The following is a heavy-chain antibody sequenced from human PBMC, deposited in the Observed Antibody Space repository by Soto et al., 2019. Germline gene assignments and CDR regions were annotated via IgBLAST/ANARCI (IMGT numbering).Heavy chain of an antibody. CDR1: GFTFSSYE. CDR3: ARGGDSSGWYVSDY. Sequence: LRPSFAASGFTFSSYEMNWVRQAPGKGLEWVSYISSSGSTIYYADSVKGRFTISRDNAKNSLYLQMNSLRAEDTAVYYCARGGDSSGWYVSDYWGQGTLVTVSS. CDR2: ISSSGSTI. J-gene: IGHJ4*02. V-gene: IGHV3-48*03. D-gene: IGHD6-19*01.